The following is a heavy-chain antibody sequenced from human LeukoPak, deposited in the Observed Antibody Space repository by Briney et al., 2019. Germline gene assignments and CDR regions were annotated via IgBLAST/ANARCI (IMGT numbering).Heavy chain of an antibody. V-gene: IGHV3-30*14. CDR2: ISYDGSTK. Sequence: GGSLRLSCAASGFTFSSYAMHWVRQAPGKGPEWVAFISYDGSTKYYADSVKGPFTISRDNSKNTLYLQMSSLRGEDTAVYYCARYQQTGYESDYWGQGTLVTVSS. D-gene: IGHD5-12*01. J-gene: IGHJ4*02. CDR3: ARYQQTGYESDY. CDR1: GFTFSSYA.